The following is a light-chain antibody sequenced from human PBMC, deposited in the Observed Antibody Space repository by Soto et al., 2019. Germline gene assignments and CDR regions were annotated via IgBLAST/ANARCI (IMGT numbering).Light chain of an antibody. CDR1: QSVRSDY. V-gene: IGKV3-20*01. J-gene: IGKJ4*01. Sequence: IVLTPYPVTLSFSPGDRATLSCRASQSVRSDYFAWYQQKPGQAPRVIIFGVSTRATGVPDRFSGSGSGTDFTLTISRLEPEDFALYYCQQYGNSPLTFGGGTKVDIK. CDR2: GVS. CDR3: QQYGNSPLT.